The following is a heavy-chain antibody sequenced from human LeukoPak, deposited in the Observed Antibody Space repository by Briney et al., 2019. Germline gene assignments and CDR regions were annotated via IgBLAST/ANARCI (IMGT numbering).Heavy chain of an antibody. D-gene: IGHD7-27*01. J-gene: IGHJ4*02. CDR1: GGSISSSSYY. V-gene: IGHV4-61*05. CDR2: IYYSGTT. CDR3: ATLGRVPGPGRYFDY. Sequence: SETLSLTCTVPGGSISSSSYYWGWIRQPPGKGLEWIGYIYYSGTTDYNPSLQSRVTISVDTSKNRFSLKLSSVTAADTAVYYCATLGRVPGPGRYFDYWGQGTLVTVSS.